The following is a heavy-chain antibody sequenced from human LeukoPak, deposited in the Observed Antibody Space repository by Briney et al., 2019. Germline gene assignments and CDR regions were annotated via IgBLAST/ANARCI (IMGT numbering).Heavy chain of an antibody. CDR3: ARSWATMVRGGAFDI. D-gene: IGHD3-10*01. V-gene: IGHV4-31*03. Sequence: SQTLSLTCTVSGGSISSGGHYWSWIRQHPGKGLEWIGYIYYSGSTYYNPSLKSRVTISVDTSKNQFSLKLSSVTAADTAVYYCARSWATMVRGGAFDIWGQGTMVTVSS. CDR2: IYYSGST. J-gene: IGHJ3*02. CDR1: GGSISSGGHY.